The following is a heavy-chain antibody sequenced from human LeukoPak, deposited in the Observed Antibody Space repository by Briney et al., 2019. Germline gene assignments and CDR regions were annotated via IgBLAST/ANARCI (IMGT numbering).Heavy chain of an antibody. CDR1: GFTFHDYA. J-gene: IGHJ6*03. Sequence: GGSLRLSSAPSGFTFHDYAMHWVRQAPGKGLEWVSLISGDGGSTYYADSVKGRFTISRDNSKNSLYLQMNSLRTEDTALYYCAKGGGYCSGGSCSRVYYYMDVWGRGTTVTVSS. CDR2: ISGDGGST. CDR3: AKGGGYCSGGSCSRVYYYMDV. V-gene: IGHV3-43*02. D-gene: IGHD2-15*01.